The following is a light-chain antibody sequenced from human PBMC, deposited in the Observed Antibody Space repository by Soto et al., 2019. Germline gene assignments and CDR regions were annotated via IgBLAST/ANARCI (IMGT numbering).Light chain of an antibody. CDR3: QQRSNWPRT. Sequence: IVLTQSPATLSLSPWKRATLSCRASQSISSYLIWYQQKPGQAPRLLIYDVSNRATGIPDRFSGSGSGTDFTLTISSLEPEDFAVYYCQQRSNWPRTFGQGTKVDIK. CDR2: DVS. V-gene: IGKV3-11*01. J-gene: IGKJ1*01. CDR1: QSISSY.